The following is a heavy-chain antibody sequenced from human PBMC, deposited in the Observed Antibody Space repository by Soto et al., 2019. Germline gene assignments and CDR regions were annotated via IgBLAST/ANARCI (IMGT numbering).Heavy chain of an antibody. Sequence: SETLSLTCAVYGGSFSGYYWSRIRQPPGKGLEWIGEINHSGSTNYNPSLKSRVTISVDTSKNQFSLKLSSVTAADTAVYYCARGLHLMVRGVIRGADWFDPWGQGTLVTVSS. V-gene: IGHV4-34*01. J-gene: IGHJ5*02. CDR2: INHSGST. CDR3: ARGLHLMVRGVIRGADWFDP. CDR1: GGSFSGYY. D-gene: IGHD3-10*01.